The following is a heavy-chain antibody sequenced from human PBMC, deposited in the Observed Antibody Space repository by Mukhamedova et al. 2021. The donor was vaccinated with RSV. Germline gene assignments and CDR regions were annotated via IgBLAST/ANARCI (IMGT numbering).Heavy chain of an antibody. D-gene: IGHD3-22*01. V-gene: IGHV3-9*01. CDR3: AKGGQHYYDSSGFGIDY. Sequence: VRQAPGKGLEWVSGISWHSGSIGYADSVKGRFTISRDNAKNSLYLQMNSLRAEDTALYYCAKGGQHYYDSSGFGIDYWGQGTLVT. CDR2: ISWHSGSI. J-gene: IGHJ4*02.